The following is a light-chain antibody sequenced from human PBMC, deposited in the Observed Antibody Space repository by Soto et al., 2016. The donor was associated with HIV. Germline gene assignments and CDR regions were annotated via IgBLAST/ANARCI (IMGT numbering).Light chain of an antibody. CDR1: NIGVKN. J-gene: IGLJ2*01. V-gene: IGLV3-21*03. CDR2: DDN. Sequence: SYELTQPPSLSVAPGKTATITCGGDNIGVKNVHWYQQRPGQAPVLVVRDDNVRPSGIPERFSGSNSGNTATLIISRVEAGDEPDYYCQVWDSSSDHVVFGGGTKLTVL. CDR3: QVWDSSSDHVV.